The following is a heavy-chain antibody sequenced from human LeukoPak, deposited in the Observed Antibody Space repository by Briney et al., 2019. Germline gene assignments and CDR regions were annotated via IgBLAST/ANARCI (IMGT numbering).Heavy chain of an antibody. D-gene: IGHD6-19*01. CDR1: GFDFSSYE. J-gene: IGHJ5*02. V-gene: IGHV3-48*03. CDR3: GSAVAAWFDP. Sequence: GGSLRLSCAASGFDFSSYEMSWVRQAPGKGLEWISYMSSSGTITYYADSVKGRFTISRDNAKNSLYLEMNSLGVDDTVVYYCGSAVAAWFDPWGQGTLVTVSS. CDR2: MSSSGTIT.